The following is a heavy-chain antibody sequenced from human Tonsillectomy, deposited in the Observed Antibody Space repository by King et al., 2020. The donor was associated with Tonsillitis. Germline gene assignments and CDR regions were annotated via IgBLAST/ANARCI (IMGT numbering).Heavy chain of an antibody. CDR3: AREHIAAAGRGSFDP. CDR2: MHYSGPT. CDR1: SASISSGGYY. Sequence: VQLQESGPGLVKPSQTLSLTCSVSSASISSGGYYWSWIRQHPGKGLEYIGYMHYSGPTFYNPSLKSRVTISVDTSKNQFSLNLRSVTAADTAVYYCAREHIAAAGRGSFDPWGQGTLVTVSS. J-gene: IGHJ5*02. D-gene: IGHD6-13*01. V-gene: IGHV4-31*03.